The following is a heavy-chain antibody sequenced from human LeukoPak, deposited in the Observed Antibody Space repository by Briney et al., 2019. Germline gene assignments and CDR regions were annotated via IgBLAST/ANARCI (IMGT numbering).Heavy chain of an antibody. CDR3: VRLLPAARWGHFDY. CDR1: GYSFTSCW. V-gene: IGHV5-51*01. J-gene: IGHJ4*02. CDR2: IYRGDSET. D-gene: IGHD2-2*01. Sequence: GESLKISCKASGYSFTSCWIGWVRQMPGKGLEWMGIIYRGDSETRYSPSFQGQVTISADKSISTAYLQWSSLKASDTAMYYCVRLLPAARWGHFDYWGQGTLVTVSS.